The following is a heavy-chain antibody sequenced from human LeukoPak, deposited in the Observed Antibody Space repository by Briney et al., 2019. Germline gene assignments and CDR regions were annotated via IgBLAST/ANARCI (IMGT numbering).Heavy chain of an antibody. J-gene: IGHJ6*02. D-gene: IGHD3-10*01. Sequence: GGSLRLSCAASGFTFSSYAMHWVRQAPGKGLEWVAVISYDGSNKYYADSVKGRFTISRDNAKDSLYLQMNSLRAEDTAVYYCAREDYYGSGSYPKNYYYGMDVWGQGTTVTVSS. CDR2: ISYDGSNK. CDR3: AREDYYGSGSYPKNYYYGMDV. V-gene: IGHV3-30*07. CDR1: GFTFSSYA.